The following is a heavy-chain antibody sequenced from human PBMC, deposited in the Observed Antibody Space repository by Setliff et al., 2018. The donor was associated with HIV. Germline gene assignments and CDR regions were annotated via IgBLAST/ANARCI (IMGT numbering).Heavy chain of an antibody. Sequence: ASVKVSCKASGYTFTGYYMHWVRQAPGQGLEWKGRINPNSGGTNYAQKFQGRVTMTRDTSISTAYMELSRLRSDDTVVYYCARAPLYGSGSYSYYGMDVWGQGTTVTVSS. CDR3: ARAPLYGSGSYSYYGMDV. CDR1: GYTFTGYY. J-gene: IGHJ6*02. CDR2: INPNSGGT. V-gene: IGHV1-2*05. D-gene: IGHD3-10*01.